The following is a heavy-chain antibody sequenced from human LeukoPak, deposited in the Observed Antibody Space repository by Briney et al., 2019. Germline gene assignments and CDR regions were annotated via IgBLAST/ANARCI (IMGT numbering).Heavy chain of an antibody. CDR2: IVVGSGNT. V-gene: IGHV1-58*02. Sequence: ASVKVSCKASGFTFTSSAMQWVRQARGQRLEWIGWIVVGSGNTNYAQKFQGRVTITRDMSTSTAYMELSSLRSEDTAMYYCARDRTHYYDSSGYYSRWEYWGQGTLVTVSS. CDR1: GFTFTSSA. CDR3: ARDRTHYYDSSGYYSRWEY. D-gene: IGHD3-22*01. J-gene: IGHJ4*02.